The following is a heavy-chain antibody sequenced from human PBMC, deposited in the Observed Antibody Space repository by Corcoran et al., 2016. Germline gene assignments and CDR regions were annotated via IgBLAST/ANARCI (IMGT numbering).Heavy chain of an antibody. D-gene: IGHD3-10*01. CDR2: IKSKTDVGTT. V-gene: IGHV3-15*07. J-gene: IGHJ6*02. CDR1: GFTFSKAW. CDR3: TNSMVSYYYGMDV. Sequence: EVQLVEAWGGLVKPGASLRLSCAASGFTFSKAWMNWVRQAPGKGLEWVGRIKSKTDVGTTDDAAPVKGRFTISRDDSKNTLYLQMKRLKTEDTAVYYCTNSMVSYYYGMDVWGQGTTVTVSS.